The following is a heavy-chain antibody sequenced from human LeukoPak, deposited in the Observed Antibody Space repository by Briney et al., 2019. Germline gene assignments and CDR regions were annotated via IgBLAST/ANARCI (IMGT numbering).Heavy chain of an antibody. CDR3: ARDRMGGYGGGSHYYGMDV. Sequence: GGSLRLSCAASGFTFSSYGMHWVRQAPGKGLEWEAVIWYDGSNKYYADSVKGRFTISRDNSKNTLYLQMNSLRAEDTAVYYCARDRMGGYGGGSHYYGMDVWGQGTTVTVSS. CDR2: IWYDGSNK. J-gene: IGHJ6*02. D-gene: IGHD5-12*01. CDR1: GFTFSSYG. V-gene: IGHV3-33*01.